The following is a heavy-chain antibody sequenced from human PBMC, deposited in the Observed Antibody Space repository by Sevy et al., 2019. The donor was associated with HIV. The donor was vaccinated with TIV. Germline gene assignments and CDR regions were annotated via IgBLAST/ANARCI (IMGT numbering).Heavy chain of an antibody. CDR1: GFTFAKYS. CDR3: AREGCTQPHDY. CDR2: FSFGCGRI. Sequence: GGSLRLSCAASGFTFAKYSMSWVRQAPGKGLEWVSTFSFGCGRINYANTVKGRFTISRDDSKNTLFLQMNSLRAEDTATYFCAREGCTQPHDYWGQGTLVTVSS. V-gene: IGHV3-23*01. D-gene: IGHD2-8*01. J-gene: IGHJ4*02.